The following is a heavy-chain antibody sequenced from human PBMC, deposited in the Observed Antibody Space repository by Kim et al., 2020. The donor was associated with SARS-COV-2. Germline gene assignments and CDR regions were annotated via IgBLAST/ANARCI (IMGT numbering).Heavy chain of an antibody. V-gene: IGHV3-23*01. Sequence: GGSLRLSCAASGFTFNNYAMSWVRQAPGKGLEWVSGIRDSGGSTKYADSVKGRFSISRDNSKNTLYLQMDSLRVEDTAVYYCAKVTSGSSGWFEYFQHWGQGTLVTVSS. CDR1: GFTFNNYA. D-gene: IGHD6-19*01. CDR2: IRDSGGST. J-gene: IGHJ1*01. CDR3: AKVTSGSSGWFEYFQH.